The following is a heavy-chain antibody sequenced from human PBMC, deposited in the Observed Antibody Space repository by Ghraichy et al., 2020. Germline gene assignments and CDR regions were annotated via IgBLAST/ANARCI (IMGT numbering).Heavy chain of an antibody. V-gene: IGHV6-1*01. J-gene: IGHJ4*02. Sequence: SQTLSLTCAISGDSVSSYSATWNWIRQSPSRGLEWLGRTYYRSKWYNDYAVSLKSRITINPDTSKNKFSLQLNSVTHGDTAVYYCAREQVAVSAVDYWGQGTLVTVSS. CDR2: TYYRSKWYN. D-gene: IGHD6-19*01. CDR1: GDSVSSYSAT. CDR3: AREQVAVSAVDY.